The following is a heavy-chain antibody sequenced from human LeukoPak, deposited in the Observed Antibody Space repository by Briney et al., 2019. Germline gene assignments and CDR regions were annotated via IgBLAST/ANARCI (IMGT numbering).Heavy chain of an antibody. V-gene: IGHV1-69*05. CDR2: IIPIFGTA. CDR1: GGTFSSYA. Sequence: ASVKVSCKASGGTFSSYAISWVRQAPGQGLEWMGGIIPIFGTANYAQKFQGRVTITTDESTSTAYMELSSLRSEDTAVYYCAREMPELEPNWFDPSGRGTLVTVSS. D-gene: IGHD1-1*01. CDR3: AREMPELEPNWFDP. J-gene: IGHJ5*02.